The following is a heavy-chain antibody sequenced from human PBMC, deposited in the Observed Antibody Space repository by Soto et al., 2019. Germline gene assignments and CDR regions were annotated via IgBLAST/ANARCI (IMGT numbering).Heavy chain of an antibody. Sequence: SETLSLTCTVSSGSISSYYWSWIRQPPGKGLEWIGYIYNSGSTNYNPSLKSRVTISVDTSKNQFSLKLSSVTAADTAVYYCAKVVVGPGGDAFDIWGRGTMVTVSS. CDR3: AKVVVGPGGDAFDI. CDR1: SGSISSYY. V-gene: IGHV4-59*01. CDR2: IYNSGST. J-gene: IGHJ3*02. D-gene: IGHD2-21*01.